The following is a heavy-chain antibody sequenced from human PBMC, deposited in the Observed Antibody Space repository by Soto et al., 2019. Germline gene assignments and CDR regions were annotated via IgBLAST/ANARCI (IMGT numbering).Heavy chain of an antibody. CDR3: NTYYDFGGGHTPL. CDR1: GFAFTNVW. Sequence: QXVESGGGLVKXGGSXALSCAGSGFAFTNVWLHWVRQAPGKGLEWVGRIKSKPDGETTDYAAPVKGXXXXXXXXXXXXXXLQMNSLQTEDSGLYYCNTYYDFGGGHTPLWGQGTLVTVSS. V-gene: IGHV3-15*07. D-gene: IGHD3-3*01. CDR2: IKSKPDGETT. J-gene: IGHJ4*02.